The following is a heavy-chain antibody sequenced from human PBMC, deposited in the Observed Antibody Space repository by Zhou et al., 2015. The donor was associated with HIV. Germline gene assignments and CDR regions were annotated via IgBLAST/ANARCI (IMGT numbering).Heavy chain of an antibody. Sequence: QVQLVQSGAEVKKPGSSVKVSCKASGGTFSSYAISWVRQAPGQGLEWMGGIIPIFGTANYAQKFQGRVTITADESTSTAYMELSSLRSEDTAVYYCARARRGYYDSSGYYEDAFDIWGQGTMVTVSS. J-gene: IGHJ3*02. CDR1: GGTFSSYA. CDR3: ARARRGYYDSSGYYEDAFDI. D-gene: IGHD3-22*01. V-gene: IGHV1-69*12. CDR2: IIPIFGTA.